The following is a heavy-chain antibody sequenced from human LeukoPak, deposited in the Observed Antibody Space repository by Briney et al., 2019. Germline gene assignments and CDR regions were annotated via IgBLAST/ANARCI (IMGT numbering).Heavy chain of an antibody. CDR2: ISGSGGST. J-gene: IGHJ5*02. D-gene: IGHD2-2*01. Sequence: GGSLRLSCAASGFTFSSYAMSWVRQAPGKGLEWVSAISGSGGSTYYADSVKGRFTISRDNSKNTLYLQMSSLRAEDTAVYYCAKDRLRCSSTSCYDVENWFDPWGQGTLVTVSS. CDR1: GFTFSSYA. V-gene: IGHV3-23*01. CDR3: AKDRLRCSSTSCYDVENWFDP.